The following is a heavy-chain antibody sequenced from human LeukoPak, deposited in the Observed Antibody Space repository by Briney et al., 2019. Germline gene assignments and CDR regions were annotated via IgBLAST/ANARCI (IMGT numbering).Heavy chain of an antibody. CDR3: AKVKTDILIPDS. V-gene: IGHV3-30*18. Sequence: GGSLRLSCAASGFTFSSYGMHWVRQAPDKGLEWVAVISYDGSNKYYADSVKGRFTISRDNSKNTLYLQMNSLTSADTAVYYCAKVKTDILIPDSWGQGTLVTVSS. D-gene: IGHD3-16*01. J-gene: IGHJ4*02. CDR1: GFTFSSYG. CDR2: ISYDGSNK.